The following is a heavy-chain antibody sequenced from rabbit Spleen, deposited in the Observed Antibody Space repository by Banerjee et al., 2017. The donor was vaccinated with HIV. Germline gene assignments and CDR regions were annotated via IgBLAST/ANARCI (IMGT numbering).Heavy chain of an antibody. Sequence: QSLEESGGDLVKPGASLTLTCTASGVSFSYSSYMCWVRQAPGKGLEWIACIDAGSSGFTYFATWAKGRFTCSKTSSTTVTLQMTRLTAADTATYFCARDSGTSFSSYGMDLWGPGTLVTV. CDR3: ARDSGTSFSSYGMDL. J-gene: IGHJ6*01. D-gene: IGHD8-1*01. CDR1: GVSFSYSSY. V-gene: IGHV1S40*01. CDR2: IDAGSSGFT.